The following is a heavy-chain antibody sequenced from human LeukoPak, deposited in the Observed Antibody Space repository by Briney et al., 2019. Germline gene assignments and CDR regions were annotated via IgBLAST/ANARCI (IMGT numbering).Heavy chain of an antibody. V-gene: IGHV3-66*01. CDR3: ARDRGGWFGEYRDAFDI. D-gene: IGHD3-10*01. Sequence: GGSLRLSCAASGFTVSSNYMSWVRQAPGKGLEWVSVIYSGGSTYYADSVKGRFTISRDNSKNTLYLQMNSLRAEDTAVYYCARDRGGWFGEYRDAFDIWGQGSLVTVS. J-gene: IGHJ3*02. CDR2: IYSGGST. CDR1: GFTVSSNY.